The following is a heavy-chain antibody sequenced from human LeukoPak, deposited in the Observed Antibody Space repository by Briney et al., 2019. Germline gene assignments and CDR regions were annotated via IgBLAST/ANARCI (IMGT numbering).Heavy chain of an antibody. J-gene: IGHJ4*02. CDR2: IYYSGST. V-gene: IGHV4-59*01. Sequence: PSETLSLTCTVSGGSISSYYWSWIWQPPGKGLEWIGYIYYSGSTNYNPSLKSRVTISVDTSKNQFSLKLSSVTAADTAVYYCARSAKYYDFWSGYYRTWYFDYWGQGTLVTVSS. CDR1: GGSISSYY. CDR3: ARSAKYYDFWSGYYRTWYFDY. D-gene: IGHD3-3*01.